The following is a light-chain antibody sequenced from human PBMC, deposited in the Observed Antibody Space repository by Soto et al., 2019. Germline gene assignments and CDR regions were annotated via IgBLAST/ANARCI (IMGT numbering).Light chain of an antibody. Sequence: EVVLTQSPGALSLSPGDRATLSCRVIQIVTSRKLAWYQQKPGQAPSLLXYGASARANGIPASFSGSGSGTEFTLTISSLQSEDFAVYYGQQYNNWPPITFGPGTRLEIK. CDR2: GAS. CDR3: QQYNNWPPIT. J-gene: IGKJ5*01. CDR1: QIVTSRK. V-gene: IGKV3-15*01.